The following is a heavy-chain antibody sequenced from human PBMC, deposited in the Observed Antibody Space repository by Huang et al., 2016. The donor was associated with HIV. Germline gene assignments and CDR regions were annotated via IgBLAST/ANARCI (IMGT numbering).Heavy chain of an antibody. D-gene: IGHD2-15*01. CDR2: IHHSGST. J-gene: IGHJ4*02. V-gene: IGHV4-30-2*01. CDR3: ARGLLPNY. CDR1: GDSITSPGNS. Sequence: QLQLQESGSGLVKPSQTLSLTCAVTGDSITSPGNSWSWLRQPPGKGLEWIGYIHHSGSTSYSPSLKSRVTISLDRSKNQFSLNLRSMTAADTAVYYCARGLLPNYWGQGTLVTVSS.